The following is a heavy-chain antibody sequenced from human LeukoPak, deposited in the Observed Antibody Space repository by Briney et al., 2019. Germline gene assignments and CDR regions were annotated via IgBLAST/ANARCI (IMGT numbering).Heavy chain of an antibody. D-gene: IGHD3-10*01. V-gene: IGHV3-9*01. CDR2: ISWNSGSI. CDR3: ASGGSSGSGSYYQK. CDR1: GFTFDDYA. J-gene: IGHJ4*02. Sequence: PGRSLRLSCAASGFTFDDYAMHWVRQAPGKGLEWVSGISWNSGSIGYADSVKGRFTISRDNAKNSLYLQMNSLRAEDTAVYYCASGGSSGSGSYYQKWGQGTLVTVSS.